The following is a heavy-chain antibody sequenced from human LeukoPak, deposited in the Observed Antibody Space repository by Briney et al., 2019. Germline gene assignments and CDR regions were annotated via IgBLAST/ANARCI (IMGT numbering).Heavy chain of an antibody. V-gene: IGHV1-8*01. CDR3: AKVGSSWYGVDY. J-gene: IGHJ4*02. D-gene: IGHD6-13*01. CDR2: MNPNSGNT. CDR1: GYTFTSYD. Sequence: ASVKVSCKASGYTFTSYDINWVRQATGQGLGWMGWMNPNSGNTGYAQKFQGRVTMTRNTSISTAYMELSSLRAEDTALYYCAKVGSSWYGVDYRGQGTLVTVSS.